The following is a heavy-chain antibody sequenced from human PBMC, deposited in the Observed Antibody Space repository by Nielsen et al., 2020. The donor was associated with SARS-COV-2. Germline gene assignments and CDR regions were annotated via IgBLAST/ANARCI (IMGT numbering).Heavy chain of an antibody. Sequence: GESLKISCAAFGFNVSNTFMTWVRQAPGKGLEWVAVIWYDGSNKYYADSVKGRFTISRDNSKNTLYLQMNSLRAEDTAVYYCARGYCSGGSCYQNYFDYWGQGTLVTVSS. V-gene: IGHV3-33*08. CDR1: GFNVSNTF. J-gene: IGHJ4*02. D-gene: IGHD2-15*01. CDR3: ARGYCSGGSCYQNYFDY. CDR2: IWYDGSNK.